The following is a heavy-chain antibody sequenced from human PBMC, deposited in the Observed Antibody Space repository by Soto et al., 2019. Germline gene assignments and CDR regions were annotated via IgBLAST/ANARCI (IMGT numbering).Heavy chain of an antibody. CDR1: GYTFNTYC. J-gene: IGHJ3*01. CDR3: ARDLGYKWNYWAAFEF. Sequence: VQLVQSGAEVKKPGASVKVSCKASGYTFNTYCISWVRQVPGQGLEWVGWISPDSGNTNYAQKLQGRVTMTTDTSTTTVYMELRSLRSDDTAVYYCARDLGYKWNYWAAFEFWGQGTTVTVSS. D-gene: IGHD1-20*01. CDR2: ISPDSGNT. V-gene: IGHV1-18*04.